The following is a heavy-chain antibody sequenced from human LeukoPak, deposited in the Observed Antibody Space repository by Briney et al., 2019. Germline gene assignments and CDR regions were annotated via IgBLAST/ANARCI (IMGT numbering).Heavy chain of an antibody. CDR3: ARGNYHAMDV. J-gene: IGHJ6*02. CDR2: IKGDGSST. CDR1: GFTFSNYW. V-gene: IGHV3-74*01. Sequence: GGSLRLSCAASGFTFSNYWMHWVRQTPGEELVCVSLIKGDGSSTTYADSVKGRFTISRDNAKNTVYLQMNSLRAEDTAVYYCARGNYHAMDVWGQGTTVTVSS.